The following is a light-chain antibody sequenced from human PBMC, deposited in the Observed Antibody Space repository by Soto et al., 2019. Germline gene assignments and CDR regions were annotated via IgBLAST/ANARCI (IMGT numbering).Light chain of an antibody. Sequence: QSVLTHPASVSGYPGQSITISCTGTSSDVGGYNYVSWYQQHPGKAPKLMIYDVSNRPSGVSNRFSGSKSGNTASLTISGLQAEDEADYYCSSYTSSSTWVFGGGTKLTVL. V-gene: IGLV2-14*01. CDR1: SSDVGGYNY. J-gene: IGLJ3*02. CDR2: DVS. CDR3: SSYTSSSTWV.